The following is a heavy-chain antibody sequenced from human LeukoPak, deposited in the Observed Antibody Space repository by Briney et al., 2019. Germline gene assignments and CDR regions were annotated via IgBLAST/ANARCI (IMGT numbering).Heavy chain of an antibody. CDR1: GYTFTSYY. V-gene: IGHV1-18*04. J-gene: IGHJ4*02. CDR3: ARDLRGMATEY. Sequence: GASVKVSCKASGYTFTSYYMHWVRQAPGQGLEWMGWISAYNGNTNYAQKLQGRVTMTTDTSTSTAYMELRSLRSDDTAVYYCARDLRGMATEYWGQGTLVTVSS. CDR2: ISAYNGNT. D-gene: IGHD5-24*01.